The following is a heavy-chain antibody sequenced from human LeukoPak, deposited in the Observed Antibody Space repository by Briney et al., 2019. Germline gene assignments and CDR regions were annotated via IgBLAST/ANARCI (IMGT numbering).Heavy chain of an antibody. CDR1: GFAFSSYA. V-gene: IGHV3-9*01. D-gene: IGHD3-16*02. CDR2: ISWNSGSI. Sequence: PGGSLRLSCAASGFAFSSYAMHWVRQAPGKGLEWVSGISWNSGSIGYADSVKGRFTISRDNAKNSLYLQMNSLRAEDTALYYCAKTRDYVWGSYRSYFDYWGQGTLVTVSS. CDR3: AKTRDYVWGSYRSYFDY. J-gene: IGHJ4*02.